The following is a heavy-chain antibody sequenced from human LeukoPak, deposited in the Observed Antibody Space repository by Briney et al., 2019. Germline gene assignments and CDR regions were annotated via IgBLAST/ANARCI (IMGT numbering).Heavy chain of an antibody. D-gene: IGHD6-13*01. Sequence: SETLSLTCAVYGGSFSGYYWSGIRQPPGKGLEWIGEINHSGSTNYNPSLKSRVTISVDTSKNQFSLKLSSVTAADTAVYYCARGPRYSSSWYVTFDYYYYGMDVWGQGTTVTVSS. J-gene: IGHJ6*02. CDR1: GGSFSGYY. CDR3: ARGPRYSSSWYVTFDYYYYGMDV. V-gene: IGHV4-34*01. CDR2: INHSGST.